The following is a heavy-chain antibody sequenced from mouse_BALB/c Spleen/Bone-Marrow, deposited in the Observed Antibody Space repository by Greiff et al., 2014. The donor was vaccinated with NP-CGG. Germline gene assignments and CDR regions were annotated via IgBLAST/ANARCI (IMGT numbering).Heavy chain of an antibody. Sequence: VQLQESGAELVRPGSSVKISCKASGYAFSSYWMNWVKQRPGQGLEWIGQIYPGDGDTNYNGNFKDKATLTVDRSSSTAFMQLSSLTSEDSAVYFCARWYRDPHFAMDYWGPGTSVTGSP. D-gene: IGHD2-14*01. CDR1: GYAFSSYW. CDR3: ARWYRDPHFAMDY. CDR2: IYPGDGDT. J-gene: IGHJ4*01. V-gene: IGHV1-80*01.